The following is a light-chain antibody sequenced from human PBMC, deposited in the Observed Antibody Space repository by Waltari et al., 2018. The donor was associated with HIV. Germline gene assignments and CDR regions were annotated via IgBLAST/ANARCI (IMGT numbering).Light chain of an antibody. J-gene: IGLJ1*01. CDR3: QVWDSNSDQYV. V-gene: IGLV3-21*02. CDR1: NIGSKT. CDR2: DDS. Sequence: SYVLTQPPSVSVAPGQMASLACGGNNIGSKTVHWYQQKPGQAPLVVVYDDSDRPSGIPERFSGSNSGHTATLTISRVEAGDEADYYCQVWDSNSDQYVFGSGTKVTVL.